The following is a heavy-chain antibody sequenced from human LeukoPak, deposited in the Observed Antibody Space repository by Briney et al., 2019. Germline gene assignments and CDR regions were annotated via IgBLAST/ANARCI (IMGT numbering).Heavy chain of an antibody. Sequence: SETLSLTCAVYGGSFSGYYWSWIRQPPGKGLEWIGEINHSGSTNYNPSLKSRVTISVDTSKNQFSLKLSSVTAADTAVYYCARAPYYYDSRSLTLDYWGQGTLVTVSS. V-gene: IGHV4-34*01. J-gene: IGHJ4*02. CDR2: INHSGST. D-gene: IGHD3-22*01. CDR1: GGSFSGYY. CDR3: ARAPYYYDSRSLTLDY.